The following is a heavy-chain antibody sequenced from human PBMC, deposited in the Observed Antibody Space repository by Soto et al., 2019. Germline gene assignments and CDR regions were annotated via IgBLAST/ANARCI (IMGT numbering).Heavy chain of an antibody. J-gene: IGHJ6*02. CDR2: IIPIFGTA. CDR1: GGTFSSYA. D-gene: IGHD3-9*01. CDR3: ARGFDYPYYGMDV. V-gene: IGHV1-69*13. Sequence: RASVKVSCKASGGTFSSYAISWVRQAPGQGLEWMGGIIPIFGTANYAQKFQGRVTITADESTSTAYMELSSLRSEDTAVYYCARGFDYPYYGMDVWGQGTTVTVSS.